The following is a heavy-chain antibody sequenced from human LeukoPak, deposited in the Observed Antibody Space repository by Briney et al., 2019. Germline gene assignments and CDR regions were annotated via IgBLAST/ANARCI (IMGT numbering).Heavy chain of an antibody. Sequence: PSETLSLTCTVSGDSITNYYWSWIRLPAGKGLEWIGRIYTSGNIDYNPSLKSRVTMSVDTTKNQFSLKLWSATAADTAVFYCARESKSYDGSGYYHDSWGQGTLVTVSS. CDR2: IYTSGNI. J-gene: IGHJ4*02. V-gene: IGHV4-4*07. CDR3: ARESKSYDGSGYYHDS. D-gene: IGHD3-22*01. CDR1: GDSITNYY.